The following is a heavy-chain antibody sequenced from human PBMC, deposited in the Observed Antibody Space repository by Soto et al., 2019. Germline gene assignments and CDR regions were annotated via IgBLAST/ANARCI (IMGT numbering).Heavy chain of an antibody. CDR3: ARDLGDTAMAGYYYYYMDV. CDR2: INPNSGGT. J-gene: IGHJ6*03. CDR1: GYTFTGYY. D-gene: IGHD5-18*01. V-gene: IGHV1-2*04. Sequence: ASVKVSCKASGYTFTGYYMHWVRQAPGQGLEWIGWINPNSGGTNYAQKFQGWVTMTRDTSISTAYMELSRLRSDDTAVYYCARDLGDTAMAGYYYYYMDVWGKGTTVTVSS.